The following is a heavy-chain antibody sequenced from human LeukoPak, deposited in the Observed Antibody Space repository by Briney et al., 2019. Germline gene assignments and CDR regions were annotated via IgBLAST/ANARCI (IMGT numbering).Heavy chain of an antibody. Sequence: PGGSLRLSCAASGFTFSRYSMAWVRQAPGKGLEWVSSITLSNSISYADSVRGRFTISRANAWNSLYLRMNSLRVEDTAIYYCARDYPNDCSGRTCPSPFDYWGQGIQVTVSP. J-gene: IGHJ4*02. V-gene: IGHV3-21*01. CDR3: ARDYPNDCSGRTCPSPFDY. CDR1: GFTFSRYS. CDR2: ITLSNSI. D-gene: IGHD2-15*01.